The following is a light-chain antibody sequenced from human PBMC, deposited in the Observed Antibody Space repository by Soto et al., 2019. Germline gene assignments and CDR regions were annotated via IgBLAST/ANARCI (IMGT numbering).Light chain of an antibody. V-gene: IGKV3-20*01. J-gene: IGKJ4*01. Sequence: DIVLTQSPATLSLSPGERATLSCRASQSVRSFLAWYQQKPGQAPRLLIHGASTRAPGFPARFSGSGSGTDFTLTINRLEPEDLAVYFCQQYGSSPLTFGGGTKVDI. CDR2: GAS. CDR1: QSVRSF. CDR3: QQYGSSPLT.